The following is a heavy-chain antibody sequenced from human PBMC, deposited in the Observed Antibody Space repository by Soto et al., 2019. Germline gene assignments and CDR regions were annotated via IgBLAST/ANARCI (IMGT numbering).Heavy chain of an antibody. CDR3: ARYPYYDILTGYFTSYYYYYMDV. Sequence: ASVKVSCKASGGTFSSYAISWVRQAPGQGLEWMGGIIPIFGNTNYAQKLQGRVTMTTDTSTSTAYMELRSLRSDDTAVYYCARYPYYDILTGYFTSYYYYYMDVWGKGTTVTVSS. D-gene: IGHD3-9*01. V-gene: IGHV1-18*01. CDR2: IIPIFGNT. CDR1: GGTFSSYA. J-gene: IGHJ6*03.